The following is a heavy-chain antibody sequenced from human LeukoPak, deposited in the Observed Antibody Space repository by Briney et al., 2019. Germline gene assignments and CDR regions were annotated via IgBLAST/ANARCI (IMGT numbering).Heavy chain of an antibody. J-gene: IGHJ6*04. CDR2: ISYDGSNK. D-gene: IGHD2-2*01. V-gene: IGHV3-30*18. CDR1: GSTFSSYG. CDR3: AKCMNIVVVPPASFGMDV. Sequence: GRSLRLSCAASGSTFSSYGMHWVRQAPGKGLEWVAVISYDGSNKYYADSVKGRFTISRDNSKNTLYLQMNSLRAEDTAVYYCAKCMNIVVVPPASFGMDVWGKGTTVTVSS.